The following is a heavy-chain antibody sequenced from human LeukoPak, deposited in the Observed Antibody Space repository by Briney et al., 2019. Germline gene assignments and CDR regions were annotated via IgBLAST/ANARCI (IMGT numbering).Heavy chain of an antibody. Sequence: SVKVSCKASGGTFSSYAISWVRQAPGQGLEWMGRIIPILGIANYAQKFQGRVTITADKSTSTAYMELSSLRSEDTAVYYCALQITMIAPFDYWGQGTLATVSS. J-gene: IGHJ4*02. CDR3: ALQITMIAPFDY. V-gene: IGHV1-69*04. D-gene: IGHD3-22*01. CDR1: GGTFSSYA. CDR2: IIPILGIA.